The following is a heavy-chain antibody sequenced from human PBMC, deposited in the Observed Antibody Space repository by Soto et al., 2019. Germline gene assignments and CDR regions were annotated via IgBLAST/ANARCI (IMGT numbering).Heavy chain of an antibody. CDR1: GGSFSRCY. CDR3: ASGNIVAVVAATRYFDY. Sequence: PSVTLSLTCAVYGGSFSRCYSSWICQPPEKGLEWIGEINHSGSTNYNPSLKSRVTISVDTSKNQFSLKLSSVTAADTAVYYCASGNIVAVVAATRYFDYWGQGTLVTVSS. J-gene: IGHJ4*02. V-gene: IGHV4-34*01. D-gene: IGHD2-15*01. CDR2: INHSGST.